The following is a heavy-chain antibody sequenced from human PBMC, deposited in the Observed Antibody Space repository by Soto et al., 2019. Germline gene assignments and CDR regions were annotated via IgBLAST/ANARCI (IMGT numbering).Heavy chain of an antibody. CDR2: IIPTLGIA. Sequence: GASVKVSCKASGGTLSSYTISWVRQAPGQGLEWMGRIIPTLGIADYAQKFQGRVTITADKSTSTAYMELSSLISEDTAVYYCARDGCGSASCYTWFDPWGQGTLVTVSS. CDR3: ARDGCGSASCYTWFDP. CDR1: GGTLSSYT. V-gene: IGHV1-69*04. J-gene: IGHJ5*02. D-gene: IGHD2-2*02.